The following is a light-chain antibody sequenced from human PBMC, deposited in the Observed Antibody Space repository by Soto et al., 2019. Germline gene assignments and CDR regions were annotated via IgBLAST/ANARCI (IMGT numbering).Light chain of an antibody. CDR1: SSDIGIYNF. Sequence: QSALTQPASVSGSPGQSITIPCTGTSSDIGIYNFVSWYQQHPGKAPKLIIYEVRYRPSGVSDRFSGSKSDNTAFLSISGLQAEDEGDYYCSSYTSSSSYVFGTGTKVTVL. CDR3: SSYTSSSSYV. CDR2: EVR. V-gene: IGLV2-14*01. J-gene: IGLJ1*01.